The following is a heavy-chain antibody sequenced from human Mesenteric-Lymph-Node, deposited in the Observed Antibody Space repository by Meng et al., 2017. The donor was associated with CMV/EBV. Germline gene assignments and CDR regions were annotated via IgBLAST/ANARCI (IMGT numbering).Heavy chain of an antibody. CDR3: AREVRAARFFDY. CDR1: GFTFSNYW. CDR2: INSDGNST. D-gene: IGHD6-6*01. Sequence: ESLKISCAASGFTFSNYWMHWVRQAPGKGLVWVSRINSDGNSTTYADSVKGRFTISRDNAKNTVYLQMNSLRAEDTAMYSCAREVRAARFFDYWGQGTLVTVSS. V-gene: IGHV3-74*03. J-gene: IGHJ4*02.